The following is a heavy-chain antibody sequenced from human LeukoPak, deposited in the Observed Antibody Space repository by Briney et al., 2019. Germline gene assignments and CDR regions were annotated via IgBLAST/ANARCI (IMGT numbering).Heavy chain of an antibody. CDR2: IISSGSTT. D-gene: IGHD2/OR15-2a*01. V-gene: IGHV3-11*01. CDR1: GFTFSDYY. CDR3: ARDSGGLSDY. Sequence: GGSLRLSCAASGFTFSDYYMGWIRQAPGKGLEWVSYIISSGSTTYYADSVKGRFTISRDNAKNSLYLQMNSLRAEDTAVYYCARDSGGLSDYWGQGTLVTVSS. J-gene: IGHJ4*02.